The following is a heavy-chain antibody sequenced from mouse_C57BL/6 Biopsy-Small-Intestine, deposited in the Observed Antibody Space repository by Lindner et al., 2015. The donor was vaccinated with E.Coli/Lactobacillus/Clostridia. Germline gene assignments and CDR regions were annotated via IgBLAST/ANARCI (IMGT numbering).Heavy chain of an antibody. V-gene: IGHV3-8*01. Sequence: VQLQESGPGLAKPSQTLSLTCSVTGSSITSDYWNWIRKFPGNKLEYMGFISYSGSTYYNPSLKSRISITRDTSKNQYYLQLSSVTTEDTATYYCTRTDYGDYGAMDYWGRGTSVTVSS. CDR1: GSSITSDY. CDR2: ISYSGST. J-gene: IGHJ4*01. CDR3: TRTDYGDYGAMDY. D-gene: IGHD2-13*01.